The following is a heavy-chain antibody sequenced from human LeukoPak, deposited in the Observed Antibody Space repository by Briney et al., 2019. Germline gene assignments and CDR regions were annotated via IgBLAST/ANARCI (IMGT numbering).Heavy chain of an antibody. V-gene: IGHV3-48*01. CDR3: ARDRTVVTPDY. CDR1: GFTFSSYS. CDR2: ISSSSSTI. Sequence: GGSLRLSCAASGFTFSSYSMNWVRQAPGKGLEWVSYISSSSSTIYYADSVKGRFTISRDNAKNSLYLQMNSPRAEDTAVYYCARDRTVVTPDYWGQGTLVTVSS. D-gene: IGHD4-23*01. J-gene: IGHJ4*02.